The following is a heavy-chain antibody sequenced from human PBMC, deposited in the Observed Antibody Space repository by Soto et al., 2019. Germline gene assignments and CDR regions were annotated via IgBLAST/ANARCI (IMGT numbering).Heavy chain of an antibody. V-gene: IGHV3-11*01. CDR3: ASVAYLITYDAFDI. Sequence: GGSLRLSCAASGFTFSDYYMSWIRQAPGKGLEWVSYISSSGSTIYYADSVKGRFTISRDNAKNSLYLQMNSLRAEDTAVYYCASVAYLITYDAFDIWGQGTMVTVSS. CDR2: ISSSGSTI. CDR1: GFTFSDYY. D-gene: IGHD1-20*01. J-gene: IGHJ3*02.